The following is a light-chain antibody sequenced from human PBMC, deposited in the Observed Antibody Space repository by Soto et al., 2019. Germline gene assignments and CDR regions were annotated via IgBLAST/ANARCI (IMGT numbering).Light chain of an antibody. CDR2: GAS. J-gene: IGKJ1*01. CDR1: QSVSSSY. Sequence: EIVLTQSPGTLSLSPGERATLSCRASQSVSSSYLAWYQQKPGQAPRLLIYGASSRATGISDRISGWGSGTDFTLVISRLEPEDFAVYYCQHYGASPPWTFGQGTKVEIK. CDR3: QHYGASPPWT. V-gene: IGKV3-20*01.